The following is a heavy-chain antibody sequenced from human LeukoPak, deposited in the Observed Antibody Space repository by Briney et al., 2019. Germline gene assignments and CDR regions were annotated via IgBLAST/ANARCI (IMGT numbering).Heavy chain of an antibody. J-gene: IGHJ4*02. Sequence: ASVKVSCKASGGTFSSYAISWVRQAPGQGLEWMGRIIPILGIANYAQKFQGRVTITTDESTSTAYMELSSLRSEDTAVYYCARPSEGGSYYSHWGQGTLVTVSS. CDR3: ARPSEGGSYYSH. CDR1: GGTFSSYA. D-gene: IGHD1-26*01. CDR2: IIPILGIA. V-gene: IGHV1-69*04.